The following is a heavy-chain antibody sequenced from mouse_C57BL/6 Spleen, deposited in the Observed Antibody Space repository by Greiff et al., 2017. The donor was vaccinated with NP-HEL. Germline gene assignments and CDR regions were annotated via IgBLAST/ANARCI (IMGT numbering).Heavy chain of an antibody. CDR2: ISSGGSYT. V-gene: IGHV5-6*01. CDR1: GFTFSSYG. CDR3: ARHGSSVYWYFDV. J-gene: IGHJ1*03. Sequence: EVQLVESGGDLVKPGGSLKLSCAASGFTFSSYGMSWVRQTPDKRLEWVATISSGGSYTYYPDSVKGRFTISRDNAKNTLYLQMSSLKSEDTAMYYCARHGSSVYWYFDVWGTGTTVTVSS. D-gene: IGHD1-1*01.